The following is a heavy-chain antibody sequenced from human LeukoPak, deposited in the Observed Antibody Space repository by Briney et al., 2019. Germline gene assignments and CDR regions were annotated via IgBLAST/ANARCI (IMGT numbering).Heavy chain of an antibody. V-gene: IGHV1-2*04. Sequence: ASVEVSCKSSGYTFTGYYMHWVRQAPGQGLEWMGWINPNSGGTNYSQKFQDWVTMTRDTSISTAYMELSRLRSDDTAVYYCPRGLMVYSGYEEEYYFDYWGQGPLLPVSS. J-gene: IGHJ4*02. CDR1: GYTFTGYY. CDR3: PRGLMVYSGYEEEYYFDY. D-gene: IGHD5-12*01. CDR2: INPNSGGT.